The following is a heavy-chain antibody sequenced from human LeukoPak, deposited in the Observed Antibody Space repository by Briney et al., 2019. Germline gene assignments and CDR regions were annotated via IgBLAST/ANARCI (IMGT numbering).Heavy chain of an antibody. CDR2: INPSGGST. D-gene: IGHD3-22*01. Sequence: ASVKVSCKVSGYTFTSYYMHWVRQAPGQGLEWMGIINPSGGSTSYAQKFQGRVTMTRDTSTSTVYMELSSLRSEDTAVYYCARGDYYYDSSGYYYYYYMDVWGKGTTVTISS. V-gene: IGHV1-46*01. CDR1: GYTFTSYY. CDR3: ARGDYYYDSSGYYYYYYMDV. J-gene: IGHJ6*03.